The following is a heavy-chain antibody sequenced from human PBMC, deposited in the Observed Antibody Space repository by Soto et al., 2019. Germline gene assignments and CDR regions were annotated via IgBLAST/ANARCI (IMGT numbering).Heavy chain of an antibody. J-gene: IGHJ4*02. D-gene: IGHD2-15*01. CDR3: ARVPSSSGRAHFDY. CDR2: ISYDGSNK. CDR1: GFTFSSYA. V-gene: IGHV3-30-3*01. Sequence: QVQLVESGGGVVQPGRSLRLSCAASGFTFSSYAMHWVRQAPGKGLEWVAVISYDGSNKYYADSVKGRFTISRDNSKNTLYLQMNSLRAEDTAVYYWARVPSSSGRAHFDYLGQGTLVTVSS.